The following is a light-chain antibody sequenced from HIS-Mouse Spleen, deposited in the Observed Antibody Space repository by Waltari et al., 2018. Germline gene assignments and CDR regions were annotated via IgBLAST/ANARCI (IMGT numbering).Light chain of an antibody. CDR1: SSDVGSYNL. J-gene: IGLJ3*02. CDR3: CSYAGSSTWV. CDR2: EGS. V-gene: IGLV2-23*01. Sequence: QSALTQPASVSGSPGQSITISCTGTSSDVGSYNLVSWYQQHPGKAPKLMIYEGSKRPSGVANRFSGSKSGNTASLTFSGLQAEDEADYYCCSYAGSSTWVFGGGTKLTVL.